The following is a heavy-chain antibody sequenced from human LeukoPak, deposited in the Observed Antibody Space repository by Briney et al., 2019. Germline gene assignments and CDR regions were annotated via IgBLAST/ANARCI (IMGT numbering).Heavy chain of an antibody. V-gene: IGHV1-18*01. J-gene: IGHJ6*03. D-gene: IGHD4-11*01. Sequence: ASVKVSCKASGYTFTSYGISWVRQAPGQGLEWMGWISAYNGNTNYAQKLQGRVTTTTDTSTSTAYMELRSLRSDDTAVYYCARHSNYDYYYYYYMDVWGKGTTVTVSS. CDR3: ARHSNYDYYYYYYMDV. CDR2: ISAYNGNT. CDR1: GYTFTSYG.